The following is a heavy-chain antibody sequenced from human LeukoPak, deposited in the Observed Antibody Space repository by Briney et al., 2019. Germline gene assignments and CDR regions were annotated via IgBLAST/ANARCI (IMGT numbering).Heavy chain of an antibody. CDR1: GYSFTSYW. Sequence: GESLKISCKGSGYSFTSYWIGWVRQMPGKGLEWMGIIYPGDSDTTYSPSFQGQVTISADKSISTAYLQWSSLKASDTAMYYCARQAHYSSSPPGNAFDIWGQGTMVTVSS. CDR2: IYPGDSDT. V-gene: IGHV5-51*01. D-gene: IGHD6-6*01. CDR3: ARQAHYSSSPPGNAFDI. J-gene: IGHJ3*02.